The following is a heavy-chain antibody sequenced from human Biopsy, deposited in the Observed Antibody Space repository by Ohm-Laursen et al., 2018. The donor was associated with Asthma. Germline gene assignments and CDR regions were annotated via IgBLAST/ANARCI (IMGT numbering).Heavy chain of an antibody. CDR2: INPPTGDT. Sequence: SVKVSCNASGDSFSNYAISWVRQAPGQGLEWVGIINPPTGDTSYAQKFLGRVTVTRDTSTSTVYMELSSLRSEDTAVYYCALSQFDYWGQGTLLTVSS. J-gene: IGHJ4*02. V-gene: IGHV1-46*01. CDR3: ALSQFDY. CDR1: GDSFSNYA.